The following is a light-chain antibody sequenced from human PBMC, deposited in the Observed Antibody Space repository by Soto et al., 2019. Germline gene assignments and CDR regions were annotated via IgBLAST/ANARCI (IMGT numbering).Light chain of an antibody. J-gene: IGLJ3*02. CDR2: DVS. Sequence: QSALTQPRSVSGSPGQSVTISCTGTSSDVGGYNYVSWYQQYPGKAPKLMIYDVSKRPSGVPDRFSGSKSGNTASLTISGLQAEDEADYHCCSYAGTSWVFGGGTKLTV. CDR3: CSYAGTSWV. V-gene: IGLV2-11*01. CDR1: SSDVGGYNY.